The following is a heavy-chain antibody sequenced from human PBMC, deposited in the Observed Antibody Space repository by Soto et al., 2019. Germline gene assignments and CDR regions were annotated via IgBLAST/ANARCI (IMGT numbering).Heavy chain of an antibody. Sequence: GGSLRLSCAASGFTFSGSAMHWVRQASGKGLEWVGRIRSKANSYATAYAASVKGRFTISRDDSKNTAYLQMNSLKTEDTAVYYCTRHQKYSGYDRSADYWGQGTLVTVSS. CDR1: GFTFSGSA. V-gene: IGHV3-73*01. D-gene: IGHD5-12*01. CDR2: IRSKANSYAT. CDR3: TRHQKYSGYDRSADY. J-gene: IGHJ4*02.